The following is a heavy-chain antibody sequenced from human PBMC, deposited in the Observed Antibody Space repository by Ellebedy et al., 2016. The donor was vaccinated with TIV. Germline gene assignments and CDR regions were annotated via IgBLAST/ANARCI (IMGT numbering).Heavy chain of an antibody. CDR2: IYRGGTKT. CDR1: GFSFSTYA. J-gene: IGHJ4*02. V-gene: IGHV3-23*03. CDR3: AKGGGGGSDSSAPRYYFDY. Sequence: GESLKISCVGSGFSFSTYATAWVRQTPGKGLEWVSGIYRGGTKTYYTDSVEGRFIISRDTSKKTLYLQMNGLRAEDTAIYYCAKGGGGGSDSSAPRYYFDYWGLGTLVTVSS. D-gene: IGHD3-22*01.